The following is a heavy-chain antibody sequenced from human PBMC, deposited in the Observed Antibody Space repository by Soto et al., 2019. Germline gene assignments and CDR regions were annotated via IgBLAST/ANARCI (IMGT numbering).Heavy chain of an antibody. CDR3: ARDNYYGSGSFHYYYYGMDV. Sequence: ASVKASCKASGYTFTGYYMHWVRQAPGQGLEWMGWINPNSGGTNYAQKFQGRVTMTRDTSISTAYMELSRLRSDDTAVYYCARDNYYGSGSFHYYYYGMDVWGQGTTATVSS. CDR1: GYTFTGYY. J-gene: IGHJ6*02. CDR2: INPNSGGT. V-gene: IGHV1-2*02. D-gene: IGHD3-10*01.